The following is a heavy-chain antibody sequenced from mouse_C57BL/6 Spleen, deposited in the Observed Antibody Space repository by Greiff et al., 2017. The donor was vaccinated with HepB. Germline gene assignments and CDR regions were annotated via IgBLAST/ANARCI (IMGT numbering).Heavy chain of an antibody. V-gene: IGHV1-15*01. Sequence: QVQLQQSGAELVRPGASVTLSCKASGYTFTDYEMHWVKQTPVHGLEWIGAIDPETGGTAYNQKFKGKAILTADKSSSTAYMELRSLTSEDSAVYYCTRGPFYYFDYWGQGTTLTVSS. CDR3: TRGPFYYFDY. CDR1: GYTFTDYE. J-gene: IGHJ2*01. CDR2: IDPETGGT.